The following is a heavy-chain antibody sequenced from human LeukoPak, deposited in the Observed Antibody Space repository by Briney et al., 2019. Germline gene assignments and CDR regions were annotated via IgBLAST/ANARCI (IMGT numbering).Heavy chain of an antibody. CDR2: ISYDGSNK. D-gene: IGHD1-26*01. CDR3: AKPSGSYDHFDY. V-gene: IGHV3-30*18. CDR1: GFTFSNYD. Sequence: GGSLRLSCAASGFTFSNYDMHWVRQAPGKGLEWVALISYDGSNKYYVDSVKGRFTISRDNSKNMLSLQMNSLRAEDKAVYYCAKPSGSYDHFDYWGQGTLVTVSS. J-gene: IGHJ4*02.